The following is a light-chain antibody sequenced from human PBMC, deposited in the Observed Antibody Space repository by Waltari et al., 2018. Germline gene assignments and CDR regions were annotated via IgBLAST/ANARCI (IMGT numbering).Light chain of an antibody. V-gene: IGLV1-44*01. CDR2: SNT. Sequence: QSALTQPPSVSGTPGQTVTILCSGGNSNIGSNVFNWYQQVPGTAPKLLIYSNTYRPSGVPDRFSGSKSGTSASLAISGLQSDDEGDYYCATWDDRLTGVVFGGGTQVTVL. J-gene: IGLJ2*01. CDR1: NSNIGSNV. CDR3: ATWDDRLTGVV.